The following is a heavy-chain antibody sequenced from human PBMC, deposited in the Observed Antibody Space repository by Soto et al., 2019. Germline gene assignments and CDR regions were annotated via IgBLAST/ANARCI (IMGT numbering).Heavy chain of an antibody. Sequence: GGSLRLSCAASGFTFSSYGMHWVRQAPGKGLEWVAVISYDGSNKYYADSVKGRFTISRDNSKNTLYLQMNSLRADDTAVYYCAKTSYGLYYYYYYGMDVWGQGTTVTVSS. CDR1: GFTFSSYG. J-gene: IGHJ6*02. CDR3: AKTSYGLYYYYYYGMDV. V-gene: IGHV3-30*18. D-gene: IGHD5-18*01. CDR2: ISYDGSNK.